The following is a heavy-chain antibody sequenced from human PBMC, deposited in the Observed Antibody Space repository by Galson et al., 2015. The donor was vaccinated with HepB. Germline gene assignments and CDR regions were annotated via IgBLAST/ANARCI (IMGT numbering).Heavy chain of an antibody. J-gene: IGHJ4*02. CDR3: ARDSAAVISGLGFDY. Sequence: SLRLSCAASGFIFSSYSMNWVRQAPGKGLEWVSYISGSSTTIFYADSVQGRFTISRDNAKNSLYLQMNSLRAEDTAVYYCARDSAAVISGLGFDYWGQGTLVTVSS. CDR2: ISGSSTTI. V-gene: IGHV3-48*04. D-gene: IGHD2-21*01. CDR1: GFIFSSYS.